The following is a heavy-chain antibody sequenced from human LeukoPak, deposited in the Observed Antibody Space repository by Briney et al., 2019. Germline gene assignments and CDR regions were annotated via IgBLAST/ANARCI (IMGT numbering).Heavy chain of an antibody. J-gene: IGHJ4*02. D-gene: IGHD3-22*01. V-gene: IGHV3-53*01. Sequence: GGSLRLSCAASGFTFNNYAMSWVRQAPGKGLEWVSAIYSDATTYYTDSVKGRFTISRDTAKNTLYLQMSSLRAEDTAVYYCAEEYGGYSFALFEHWGQGTLVTVSS. CDR2: IYSDATT. CDR1: GFTFNNYA. CDR3: AEEYGGYSFALFEH.